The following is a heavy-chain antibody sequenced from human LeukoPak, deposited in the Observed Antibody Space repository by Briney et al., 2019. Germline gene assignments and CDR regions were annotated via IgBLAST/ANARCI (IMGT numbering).Heavy chain of an antibody. V-gene: IGHV1-18*01. CDR1: GYTFSNYG. J-gene: IGHJ4*02. Sequence: ASVKVSCKASGYTFSNYGIIWVRQAPGQGLEWMGWISAYNGNTKYAQSLQGRVTMTADTSTSTAHMELRSLRFDDTAVYYCARGFPPRRSYDSSGYYSYSFDYWGQGTLVTVSS. D-gene: IGHD3-22*01. CDR2: ISAYNGNT. CDR3: ARGFPPRRSYDSSGYYSYSFDY.